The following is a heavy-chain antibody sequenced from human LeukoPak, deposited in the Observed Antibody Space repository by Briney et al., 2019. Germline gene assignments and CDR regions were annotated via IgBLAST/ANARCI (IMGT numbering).Heavy chain of an antibody. J-gene: IGHJ4*02. Sequence: GGSLRLSCAASRFTFSSYGMHWVRQAPGKGLEWVAIISYDGSNKYYADSVKGRFTISRDNSKNTLYLQMNSLRAEDTAVYYCAKDSSSYFDYWGQGTLVTVSS. CDR2: ISYDGSNK. D-gene: IGHD6-13*01. CDR3: AKDSSSYFDY. V-gene: IGHV3-30*18. CDR1: RFTFSSYG.